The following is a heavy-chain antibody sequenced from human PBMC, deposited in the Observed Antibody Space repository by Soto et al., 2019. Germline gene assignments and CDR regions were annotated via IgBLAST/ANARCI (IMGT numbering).Heavy chain of an antibody. D-gene: IGHD3-16*02. CDR2: ISVSGDNI. V-gene: IGHV3-21*04. Sequence: GWSLRLSCLASGFSFNSFNMNWIRRAPGRXLEWVASISVSGDNIYYGDSMQGRFTISRDNSKRSVFLDLNSLRVEDTAVYYCARGSNMITFGGVIGLAFDIWGQGTMVTVSS. CDR1: GFSFNSFN. J-gene: IGHJ3*02. CDR3: ARGSNMITFGGVIGLAFDI.